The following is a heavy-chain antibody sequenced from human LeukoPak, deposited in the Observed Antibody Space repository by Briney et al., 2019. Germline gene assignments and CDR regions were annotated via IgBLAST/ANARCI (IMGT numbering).Heavy chain of an antibody. V-gene: IGHV3-7*03. CDR1: GFTFNTYW. D-gene: IGHD3-16*01. CDR3: ARGTPFGGY. J-gene: IGHJ4*02. Sequence: PGGSLRLSCAASGFTFNTYWMHWVRQAPGKGLEWVANLREDGNEKYYVDSVKGRFIISRDNTKNSLYLQMNNLRAEDTAVYYCARGTPFGGYWGQGTLVTVSS. CDR2: LREDGNEK.